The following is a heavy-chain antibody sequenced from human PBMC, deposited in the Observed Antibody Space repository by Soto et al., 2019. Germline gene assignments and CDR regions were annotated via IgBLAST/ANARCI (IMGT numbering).Heavy chain of an antibody. CDR1: GGSFSGYY. CDR3: ARGSIVVVPADGRAYYYMDV. Sequence: SETLSLTCAVYGGSFSGYYWSWIRQPPGKGLEWIGEINHSGSTNYNTSLKSRVTISVDTSKNQYTLKLSSVTAADTAVYYCARGSIVVVPADGRAYYYMDVWGKRTTVTVSS. V-gene: IGHV4-34*01. CDR2: INHSGST. D-gene: IGHD2-2*01. J-gene: IGHJ6*03.